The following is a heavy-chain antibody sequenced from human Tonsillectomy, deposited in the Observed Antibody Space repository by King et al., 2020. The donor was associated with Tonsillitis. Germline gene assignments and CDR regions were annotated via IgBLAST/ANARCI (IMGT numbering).Heavy chain of an antibody. D-gene: IGHD6-13*01. J-gene: IGHJ4*02. V-gene: IGHV3-15*01. Sequence: VQLVESGGGLVKPGGSLRLSCAASGFTFSNAWMSWVRQAPGKGLEWVGRIKSKTDGGTTDYAAPVKGRFTISRDDSKNTLYLQMNNLKTEDTAVYYCTTDPEQQLEFDYWGQGTLVTVSP. CDR3: TTDPEQQLEFDY. CDR2: IKSKTDGGTT. CDR1: GFTFSNAW.